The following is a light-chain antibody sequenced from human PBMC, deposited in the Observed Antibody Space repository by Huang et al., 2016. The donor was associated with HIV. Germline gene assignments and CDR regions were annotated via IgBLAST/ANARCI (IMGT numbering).Light chain of an antibody. J-gene: IGKJ1*01. V-gene: IGKV1-17*03. Sequence: DIQLTQSPSAMAASVGDRVIITCRATQDIYNYLAWFQQQPGKAPKRLIYGASSLQTGVPSRFSGSGSGTEFTLTINNLQPEDSATYFCLQHKNFHAPTFGQGTKVETK. CDR2: GAS. CDR3: LQHKNFHAPT. CDR1: QDIYNY.